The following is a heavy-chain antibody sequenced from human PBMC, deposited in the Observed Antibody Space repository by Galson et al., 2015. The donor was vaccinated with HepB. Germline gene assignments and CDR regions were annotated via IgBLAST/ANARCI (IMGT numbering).Heavy chain of an antibody. Sequence: SLRLSCAASGFTFSSYAMHWVRQAPGKGLEWVAVISYDGSNKYYADSVKGRFTISRDNSKNTLYLQMNSLRAEDTAVYYCAGGFWSGYSMDRYYCYGMDVWGQGTTVTVSS. V-gene: IGHV3-30-3*01. J-gene: IGHJ6*02. CDR1: GFTFSSYA. CDR3: AGGFWSGYSMDRYYCYGMDV. CDR2: ISYDGSNK. D-gene: IGHD3-3*01.